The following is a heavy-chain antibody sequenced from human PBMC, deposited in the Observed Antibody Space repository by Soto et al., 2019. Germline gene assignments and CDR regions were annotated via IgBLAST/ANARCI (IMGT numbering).Heavy chain of an antibody. CDR1: GGAFSGDA. Sequence: SVKVSFPASGGAFSGDAISWVRQAPGQGLEWMGGIIPIFGTANYAQKFQGRVTITADESTSTAYMELSSLRSEDTAVYYCASPLWMYYYYGMDVWGQGTTV. J-gene: IGHJ6*02. D-gene: IGHD5-12*01. CDR3: ASPLWMYYYYGMDV. V-gene: IGHV1-69*13. CDR2: IIPIFGTA.